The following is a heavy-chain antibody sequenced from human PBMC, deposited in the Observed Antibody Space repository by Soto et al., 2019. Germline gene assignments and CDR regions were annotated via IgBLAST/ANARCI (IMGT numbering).Heavy chain of an antibody. CDR1: GGSVSSGSYY. CDR2: IYYSGST. V-gene: IGHV4-61*01. D-gene: IGHD3-3*01. J-gene: IGHJ4*02. Sequence: PSETLSLTGTVSGGSVSSGSYYWSWIRQPPGKGLEWIGYIYYSGSTNYNPSLKSRVTISVDTSKNQFSLKLSSVTAADTAVYYCARARFKDFWSGSYYFDYWGQGTLVTVSS. CDR3: ARARFKDFWSGSYYFDY.